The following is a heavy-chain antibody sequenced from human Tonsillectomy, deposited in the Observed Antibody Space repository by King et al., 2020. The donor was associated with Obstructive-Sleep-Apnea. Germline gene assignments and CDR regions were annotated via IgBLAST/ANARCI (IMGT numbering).Heavy chain of an antibody. CDR3: ARLGWLQPFDY. V-gene: IGHV4-59*01. D-gene: IGHD3-3*01. CDR2: IYYSGST. CDR1: GGSIGSYY. J-gene: IGHJ4*02. Sequence: PLQESGPGLVKPSETLSLTCTVSGGSIGSYYWSWLRQTPGKGLEWIGYIYYSGSTKYNPSLKSRVTISVDTSKHQFSLKLNSVTAADTATYYCARLGWLQPFDYWGQGILVTVSS.